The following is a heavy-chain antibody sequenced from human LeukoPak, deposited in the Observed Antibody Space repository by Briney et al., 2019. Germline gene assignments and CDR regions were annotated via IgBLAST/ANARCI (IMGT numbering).Heavy chain of an antibody. CDR3: ASAAPSYYYGMDV. CDR1: GGSISSYY. Sequence: SETLSLTCTVSGGSISSYYWSWSRQPPGKGLEWIGYIYYSGSTNYNPSLKSRVTISVDTSKNQFSLKLSSVTAADTAAYYCASAAPSYYYGMDVWGQGTTVTVSS. V-gene: IGHV4-59*01. D-gene: IGHD2-15*01. CDR2: IYYSGST. J-gene: IGHJ6*02.